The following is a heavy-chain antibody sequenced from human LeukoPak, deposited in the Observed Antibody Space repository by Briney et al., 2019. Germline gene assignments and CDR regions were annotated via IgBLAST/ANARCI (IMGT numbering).Heavy chain of an antibody. CDR3: ARAVTMVRGVIKVKRFDP. D-gene: IGHD3-10*01. Sequence: ASVKVSCKASGYTCTGYYMHWVRQAPGQGLEWIGWINPNSGGTNYAQKFQGRVTMTRDTSISTAYMELSRLRSDDTAVYYCARAVTMVRGVIKVKRFDPWGQGTLVTVSS. J-gene: IGHJ5*02. CDR2: INPNSGGT. V-gene: IGHV1-2*02. CDR1: GYTCTGYY.